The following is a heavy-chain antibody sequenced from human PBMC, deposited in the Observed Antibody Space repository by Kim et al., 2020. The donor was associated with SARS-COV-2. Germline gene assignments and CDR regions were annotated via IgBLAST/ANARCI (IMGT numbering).Heavy chain of an antibody. V-gene: IGHV3-66*01. CDR3: ARMGGWRQLWFDY. CDR2: IYSGGDT. CDR1: ELTVNSNS. J-gene: IGHJ4*02. D-gene: IGHD1-1*01. Sequence: GGSLRLSCAASELTVNSNSMGWVRQVPGKGLEWVSFIYSGGDTYYADSLKGRFTISRDNSKNTVSLQMRNLRAADTAVYYCARMGGWRQLWFDYWGKGSLVTVAA.